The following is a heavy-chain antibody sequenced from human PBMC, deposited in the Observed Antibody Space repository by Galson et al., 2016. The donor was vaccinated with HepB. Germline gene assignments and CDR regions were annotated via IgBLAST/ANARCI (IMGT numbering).Heavy chain of an antibody. CDR2: IYDDQSK. V-gene: IGHV4-59*01. CDR3: ARAVVPKGVLLSYLDF. J-gene: IGHJ6*04. Sequence: SETLSLTCTVSGGSINNYYWSWIRQPPGKGLEWIGYIYDDQSKFYDPSLKSRLTLTVDTSKNQVSLNLRFLTAADTAVYYCARAVVPKGVLLSYLDFWGKGTTVTVSA. CDR1: GGSINNYY. D-gene: IGHD2-8*01.